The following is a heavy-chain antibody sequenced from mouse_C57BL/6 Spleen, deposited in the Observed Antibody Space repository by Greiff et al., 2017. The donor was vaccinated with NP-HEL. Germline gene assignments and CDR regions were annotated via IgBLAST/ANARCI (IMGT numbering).Heavy chain of an antibody. V-gene: IGHV1-80*01. CDR3: ASFITTVVAPGYAMDY. CDR1: GYAFSSYW. J-gene: IGHJ4*01. D-gene: IGHD1-1*01. Sequence: VKLQESGAELVKPGASVKISCKASGYAFSSYWMNWVKQRPGKGLEWIGQIYPGDGDTNYNGKFKGKATLTADKSSSTAYMQLSSLTSEDSAVYFCASFITTVVAPGYAMDYWGQGTSVTVSS. CDR2: IYPGDGDT.